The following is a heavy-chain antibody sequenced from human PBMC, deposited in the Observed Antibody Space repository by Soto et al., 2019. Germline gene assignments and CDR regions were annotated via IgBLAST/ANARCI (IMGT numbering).Heavy chain of an antibody. V-gene: IGHV3-48*01. CDR1: GFTFSSYS. J-gene: IGHJ4*02. Sequence: GGSLRLSCAASGFTFSSYSMNWVRQAPGKGLEWASYISSSSSTIYYADSVKGRFTISRDNAKNSLYLQMNSLRAEDTAVYYCARESGYREPHFDYWGQGTLVTVSS. D-gene: IGHD5-12*01. CDR3: ARESGYREPHFDY. CDR2: ISSSSSTI.